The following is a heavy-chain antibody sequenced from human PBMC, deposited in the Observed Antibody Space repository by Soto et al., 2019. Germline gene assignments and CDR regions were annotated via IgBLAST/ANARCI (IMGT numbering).Heavy chain of an antibody. CDR2: ISGSGGST. CDR1: GFTFSSYA. Sequence: GGSLRLSCAASGFTFSSYAMSWVRQAPGKGLEWVSAISGSGGSTYYADSVKGRFTISRDNSKNTLYLQMNSLRAEDTAVYYCAKGTGIAVAGPGVDYWGQGTLVTVSS. D-gene: IGHD6-19*01. V-gene: IGHV3-23*01. CDR3: AKGTGIAVAGPGVDY. J-gene: IGHJ4*02.